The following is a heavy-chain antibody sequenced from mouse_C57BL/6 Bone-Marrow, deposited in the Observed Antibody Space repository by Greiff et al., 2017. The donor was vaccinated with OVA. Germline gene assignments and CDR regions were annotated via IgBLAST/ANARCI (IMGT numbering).Heavy chain of an antibody. Sequence: QVQLQQPGAELVKPGASVKLSCKASGYTFTSYWMQWVKQRPGQGLEWIGEIDPSDSYTNYNQKFKGKATLTVDTASSTAYMQLSSLTSEDSAVYYCARGTYEYLFDYWGQGTTLTVSS. CDR3: ARGTYEYLFDY. CDR1: GYTFTSYW. V-gene: IGHV1-50*01. D-gene: IGHD5-1*01. CDR2: IDPSDSYT. J-gene: IGHJ2*01.